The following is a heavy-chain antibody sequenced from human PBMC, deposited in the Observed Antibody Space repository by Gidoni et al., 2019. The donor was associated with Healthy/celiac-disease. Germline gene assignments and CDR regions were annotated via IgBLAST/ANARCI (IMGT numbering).Heavy chain of an antibody. V-gene: IGHV3-7*01. J-gene: IGHJ4*02. Sequence: EVQLVESGGGLVQSGGSLSLSCSPSGFTFSSYWMSWVRQATGKGLEWVANIKQDGSEKYYVDSVKGRFTISRDNAKNSLYLQMHSLRAEDTAVYYCARTVGFDYWGQGTLVTVSS. CDR1: GFTFSSYW. CDR2: IKQDGSEK. D-gene: IGHD1-26*01. CDR3: ARTVGFDY.